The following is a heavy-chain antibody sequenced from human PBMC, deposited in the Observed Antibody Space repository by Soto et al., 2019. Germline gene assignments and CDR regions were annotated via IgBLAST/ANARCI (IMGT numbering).Heavy chain of an antibody. CDR1: GFTFDDYA. CDR2: ISWNSGSI. V-gene: IGHV3-9*01. Sequence: EVQLVESGGGLVQPGRSLRLSCAASGFTFDDYAMHWVRQAPGKGLEWVSGISWNSGSIGYADSVKGRFTISRDNAKNSLYLQMNSLRAEDTALYDCAKAYDSSGDYYGGVDAFDIWGQGTMVTVSS. D-gene: IGHD3-22*01. CDR3: AKAYDSSGDYYGGVDAFDI. J-gene: IGHJ3*02.